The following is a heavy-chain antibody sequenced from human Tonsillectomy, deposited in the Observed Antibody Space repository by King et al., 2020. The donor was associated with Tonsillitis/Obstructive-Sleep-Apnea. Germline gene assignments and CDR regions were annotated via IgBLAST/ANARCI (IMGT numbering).Heavy chain of an antibody. V-gene: IGHV4-61*08. CDR1: GGSVSSGGSY. CDR2: IYYSGST. CDR3: SRGGLVFWGDYPNYYSMDV. J-gene: IGHJ6*03. D-gene: IGHD4-17*01. Sequence: LQLQESGPGLVKPSETLSLTCTVSGGSVSSGGSYWSWIRQPPGKGLEWIGYIYYSGSTNCNPSVKGRVTISVDTSKNQFSLKLSSVTAADTAVYYCSRGGLVFWGDYPNYYSMDVWGKGTTVTVSS.